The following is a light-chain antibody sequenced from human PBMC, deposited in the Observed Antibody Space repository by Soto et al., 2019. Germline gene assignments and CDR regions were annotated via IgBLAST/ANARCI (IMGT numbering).Light chain of an antibody. CDR1: QNLHSF. Sequence: EIVLTQSPAAVSVSPGERVTLSCRASQNLHSFLNWYQQRPGQAPRPLIYDGSKRAAGVPDRISGDGSGTDYTLTISSLEPEDFAVYYCQQRTRWPTTFGQGTRLEIK. J-gene: IGKJ5*01. V-gene: IGKV3-11*01. CDR2: DGS. CDR3: QQRTRWPTT.